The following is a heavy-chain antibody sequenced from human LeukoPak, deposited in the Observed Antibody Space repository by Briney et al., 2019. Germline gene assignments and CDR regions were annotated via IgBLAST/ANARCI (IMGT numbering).Heavy chain of an antibody. D-gene: IGHD6-13*01. J-gene: IGHJ4*02. CDR2: LNSDGSST. Sequence: GGSLRLSCAASGFTFSSYWMHWVRQAPGKRLVWVSRLNSDGSSTNYADSVKGRFTISRDNAKNTLYLQINTLRAEDTAVYYCARVAYSSSWYVDYWGQGTLVTVSS. CDR1: GFTFSSYW. CDR3: ARVAYSSSWYVDY. V-gene: IGHV3-74*01.